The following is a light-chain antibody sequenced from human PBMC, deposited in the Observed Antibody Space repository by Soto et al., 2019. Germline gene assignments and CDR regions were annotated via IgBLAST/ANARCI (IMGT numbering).Light chain of an antibody. CDR2: GAS. CDR3: QQYGSFWT. Sequence: EIVLTQSPGTLSLSPGERATLSYRASQSVSSSYLAWYQQKPGQAPRLLIYGASSRATGIPDRFSGSGSGTDFTLTISRLEPEDFAVYYCQQYGSFWTFGQGTKV. J-gene: IGKJ1*01. V-gene: IGKV3-20*01. CDR1: QSVSSSY.